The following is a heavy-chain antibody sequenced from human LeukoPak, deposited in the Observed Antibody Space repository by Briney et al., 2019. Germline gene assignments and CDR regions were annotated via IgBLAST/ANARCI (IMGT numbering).Heavy chain of an antibody. CDR1: GFTFSSYG. D-gene: IGHD3-16*01. Sequence: GRSLRLSCAASGFTFSSYGMHGVRQAPGKGLEWVAVIWYDGSNKYYADSVKGRFTISRDNSKNTLYLQMNSLRAEDTAVYYCARDLSYDYVWGSYSWFDLWGQGTLVTVSS. V-gene: IGHV3-33*01. J-gene: IGHJ5*02. CDR3: ARDLSYDYVWGSYSWFDL. CDR2: IWYDGSNK.